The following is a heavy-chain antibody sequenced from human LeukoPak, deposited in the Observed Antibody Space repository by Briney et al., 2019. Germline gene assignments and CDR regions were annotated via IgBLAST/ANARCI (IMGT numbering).Heavy chain of an antibody. CDR2: IYSGGST. CDR3: ARDLLAGQLGY. D-gene: IGHD5-18*01. V-gene: IGHV3-53*01. CDR1: GFTVSSNY. J-gene: IGHJ4*02. Sequence: PGGSLRLSCAASGFTVSSNYMSWVRQAPGKGLEWVSVIYSGGSTYYADSVKGRFTISRDNSKNTLYLQMNSLRAEDTAVYYCARDLLAGQLGYWGQGTLVTVSS.